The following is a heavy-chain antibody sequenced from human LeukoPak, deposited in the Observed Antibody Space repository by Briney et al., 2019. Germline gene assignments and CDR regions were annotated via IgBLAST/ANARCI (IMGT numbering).Heavy chain of an antibody. J-gene: IGHJ5*02. CDR2: IYYSGST. CDR3: ARESLTWLQSRTSWFDP. D-gene: IGHD5-24*01. CDR1: GGSISSSTYF. Sequence: SETLSLTCTVSGGSISSSTYFWGWIRQPPGKGLEWIGTIYYSGSTYYNPSLKSRVTISVDSSKNQFSLRLSSVTAADTAVYYCARESLTWLQSRTSWFDPWGQGTLVTISS. V-gene: IGHV4-39*07.